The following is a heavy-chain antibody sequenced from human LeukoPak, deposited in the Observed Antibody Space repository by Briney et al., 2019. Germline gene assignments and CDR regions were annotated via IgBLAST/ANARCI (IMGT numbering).Heavy chain of an antibody. V-gene: IGHV1-18*01. D-gene: IGHD2-2*01. Sequence: AASVTVSCKASGYTFTSYGISWVRQAPGQGLEWMGWISAYNGNTNYAQKLQGRVTMTTDTSTSTAYMELRSLRSDDTAVYYCARDILPAAMGDAFDIWGQGTMVTVSS. CDR3: ARDILPAAMGDAFDI. CDR2: ISAYNGNT. CDR1: GYTFTSYG. J-gene: IGHJ3*02.